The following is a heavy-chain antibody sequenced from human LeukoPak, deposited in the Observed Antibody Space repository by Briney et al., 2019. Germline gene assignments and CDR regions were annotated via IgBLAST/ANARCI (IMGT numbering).Heavy chain of an antibody. D-gene: IGHD3-3*01. CDR3: AQGRPGYDFGFDY. J-gene: IGHJ4*02. CDR1: GFTFSSYG. CDR2: IRYDGSNK. V-gene: IGHV3-30*02. Sequence: GGSLRLSCAASGFTFSSYGMHWVRQAPGKGLEWVAFIRYDGSNKYCADSVKGRFTISRDNSKNTLYLQMNSLRAEDTAVYYCAQGRPGYDFGFDYWGQGTLVTVSS.